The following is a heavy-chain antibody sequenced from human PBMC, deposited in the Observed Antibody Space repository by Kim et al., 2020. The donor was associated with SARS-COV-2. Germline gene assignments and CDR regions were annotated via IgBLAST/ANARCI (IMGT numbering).Heavy chain of an antibody. Sequence: SETLSLTCTVSGGSISSSSYYWGWIRQPPGKGLEWIGSIYYSGSTYYNPSLKSRVTISVDTSKNQFSLKLSSVTAADTAVYYCARVLRGSTFYYYYYGMDVWGQGTTVTASS. CDR1: GGSISSSSYY. D-gene: IGHD3-3*02. V-gene: IGHV4-39*01. CDR3: ARVLRGSTFYYYYYGMDV. J-gene: IGHJ6*02. CDR2: IYYSGST.